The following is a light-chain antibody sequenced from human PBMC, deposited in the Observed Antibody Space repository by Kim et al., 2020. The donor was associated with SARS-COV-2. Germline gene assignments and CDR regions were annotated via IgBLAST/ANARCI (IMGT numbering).Light chain of an antibody. J-gene: IGKJ4*01. Sequence: DIQMTQSPPTLSASVGDRVTITCRASQSISTWLAWYQQKPGKAPNLLIYKASTLESGVPSRFSGSGSGTEFTLTISSLQPDDFATYYCQQYHSYAVTFGGGTKVEI. CDR2: KAS. V-gene: IGKV1-5*03. CDR1: QSISTW. CDR3: QQYHSYAVT.